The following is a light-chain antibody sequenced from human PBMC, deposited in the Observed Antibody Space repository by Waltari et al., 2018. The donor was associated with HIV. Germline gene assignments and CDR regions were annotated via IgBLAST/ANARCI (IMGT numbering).Light chain of an antibody. CDR2: RNN. V-gene: IGLV1-47*01. CDR3: AAWDENLSGRVV. CDR1: SSNIGTNY. J-gene: IGLJ2*01. Sequence: QSVLTQPPSASGTPGQRVTISCSGSSSNIGTNYIYWYQQLPGTAPKLLIYRNNRRPSGVPDRFSGSKSGTSVFLAISGLRSGDEADYYCAAWDENLSGRVVFGGGTKLTVL.